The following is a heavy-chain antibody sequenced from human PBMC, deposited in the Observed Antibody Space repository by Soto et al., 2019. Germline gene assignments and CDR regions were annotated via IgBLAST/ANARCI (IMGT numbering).Heavy chain of an antibody. Sequence: QVQLVQSGAEVKKPGSSVKVSCKASGGTFSSYTISWVRQAPGQGLEWMGRIIPILGIANYAQKFQGRVTITADKSTSTAYMELSSLRYEDTAVYYCARAAYYDILTGYRPYYYYYYMDVWGKGTTVTVSS. CDR2: IIPILGIA. CDR1: GGTFSSYT. V-gene: IGHV1-69*02. D-gene: IGHD3-9*01. CDR3: ARAAYYDILTGYRPYYYYYYMDV. J-gene: IGHJ6*03.